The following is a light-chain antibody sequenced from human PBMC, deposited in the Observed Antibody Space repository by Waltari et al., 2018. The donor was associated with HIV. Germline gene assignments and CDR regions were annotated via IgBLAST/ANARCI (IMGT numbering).Light chain of an antibody. Sequence: NFMLTQPHSVSESPGKTVTISCTRSSGNIASYYVQWYQQRPDSAPTTVIYDDNKRPPGVPDRFSGSIDSSSNSASLTISGLKTEDEADYYCQSYYLTNVVFGGGTKLTVL. J-gene: IGLJ2*01. CDR2: DDN. CDR1: SGNIASYY. V-gene: IGLV6-57*04. CDR3: QSYYLTNVV.